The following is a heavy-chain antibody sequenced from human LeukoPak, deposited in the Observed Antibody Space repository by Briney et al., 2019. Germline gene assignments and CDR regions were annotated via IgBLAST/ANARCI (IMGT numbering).Heavy chain of an antibody. V-gene: IGHV4-4*07. CDR1: GGSISSYY. J-gene: IGHJ4*02. CDR3: ARERGAVGATAFDY. D-gene: IGHD1-26*01. Sequence: SGTLSLTCTVSGGSISSYYWSWIRQPAGKGLEWIGRIYTSGSTNYNPSLKSRVTMSVDTSKNQFSLKLSSVTAADTAVYYCARERGAVGATAFDYWGQGTLVTVSS. CDR2: IYTSGST.